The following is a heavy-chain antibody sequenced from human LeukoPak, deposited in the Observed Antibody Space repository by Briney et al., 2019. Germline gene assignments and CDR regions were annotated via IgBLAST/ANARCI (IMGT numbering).Heavy chain of an antibody. V-gene: IGHV1-18*01. CDR2: ISAYNGNT. J-gene: IGHJ4*02. CDR1: GYTFTSYA. CDR3: ARTPTRRALDY. Sequence: GASVKVSCKASGYTFTSYAMNWVRQAPGQGLEWMGWISAYNGNTNYAQKLQGRVTMTTDTSTSTAYMELRSLRSDDTAVYYCARTPTRRALDYWGQGTLVTVSS.